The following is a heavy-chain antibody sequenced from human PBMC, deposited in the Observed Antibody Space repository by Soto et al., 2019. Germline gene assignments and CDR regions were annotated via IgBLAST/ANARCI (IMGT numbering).Heavy chain of an antibody. CDR2: IYYSGST. J-gene: IGHJ5*02. CDR3: ARGRAGFFGSSRDDNWFDP. CDR1: GGSISSGGYY. V-gene: IGHV4-31*03. D-gene: IGHD3-3*01. Sequence: QVQLQESGPGLVKPSQTLSLTCTVSGGSISSGGYYWSWIRQHPGKGLEWIGYIYYSGSTYYNPSLKSRLIISVDTSKNLSSRKLSSVPAADTAVYHCARGRAGFFGSSRDDNWFDPLGQGTLVSVSS.